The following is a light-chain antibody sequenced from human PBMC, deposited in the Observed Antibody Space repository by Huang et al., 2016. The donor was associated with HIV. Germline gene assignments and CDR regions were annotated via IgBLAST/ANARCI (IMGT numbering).Light chain of an antibody. J-gene: IGKJ4*01. Sequence: DIVMTQSPDSLAVSLGERATINCKSSQSVLYTSDNKNYLAWYQQRPGQPPKLILYWASTRESVVPDRFTGSGSGTDFTLTISSLQAEDVAVYFCQQYFTSPPTFGGGTKVEIK. CDR1: QSVLYTSDNKNY. CDR3: QQYFTSPPT. V-gene: IGKV4-1*01. CDR2: WAS.